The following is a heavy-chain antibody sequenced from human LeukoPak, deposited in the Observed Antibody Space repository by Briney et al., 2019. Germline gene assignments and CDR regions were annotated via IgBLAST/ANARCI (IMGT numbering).Heavy chain of an antibody. CDR1: GGSFSGYY. CDR2: INHSGST. CDR3: AIDPTYYYGSGSDY. D-gene: IGHD3-10*01. Sequence: SETLSITCAVYGGSFSGYYWSWIRQPPGKGLEWIGEINHSGSTNYNPSLKSRVTISVDTSKNQFSLKLSSVTAADTAVYYCAIDPTYYYGSGSDYWGQGTLVTVSS. J-gene: IGHJ4*02. V-gene: IGHV4-34*01.